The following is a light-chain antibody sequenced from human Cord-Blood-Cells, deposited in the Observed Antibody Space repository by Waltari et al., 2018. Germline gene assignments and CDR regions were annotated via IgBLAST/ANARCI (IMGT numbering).Light chain of an antibody. CDR2: WAP. J-gene: IGKJ5*01. Sequence: DIVMTQSPDSLAVSLGERATINCKYSQSVLYSSNNKNYLAWYQQKPGQPPKLLIYWAPTRDSGVPDRFSGSGSGTDFTLTISSLQAEDVAVYYCQQYYRTPITFGQGTRLEIK. CDR3: QQYYRTPIT. CDR1: QSVLYSSNNKNY. V-gene: IGKV4-1*01.